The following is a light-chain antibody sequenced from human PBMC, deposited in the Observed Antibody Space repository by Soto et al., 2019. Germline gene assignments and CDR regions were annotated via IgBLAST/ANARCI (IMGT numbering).Light chain of an antibody. CDR3: QQYGDSPLIT. J-gene: IGKJ5*01. Sequence: EIVLTQSPGTLSLSPGERATLSCRASQSVSSSYLAWYQQKPGQAPRLLIYGASSRATGIPDRFSGSGSGTDFTLTISRLEPEDFAVYYCQQYGDSPLITFGHGTRLEV. V-gene: IGKV3-20*01. CDR2: GAS. CDR1: QSVSSSY.